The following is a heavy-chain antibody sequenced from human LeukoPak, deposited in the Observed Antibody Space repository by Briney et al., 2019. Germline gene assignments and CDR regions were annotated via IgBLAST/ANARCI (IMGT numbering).Heavy chain of an antibody. CDR2: IYHIGST. Sequence: SETLSLTCTVSGDSISSSSSYWSWIRQPPGKGLEWIGYIYHIGSTNYNPSLKSRVTISEDTSKNQFSLRLSSVTAADTAVYYCARDLAAAGTIDPWGQGTLVTVSS. CDR1: GDSISSSSSY. CDR3: ARDLAAAGTIDP. J-gene: IGHJ5*02. V-gene: IGHV4-61*01. D-gene: IGHD6-13*01.